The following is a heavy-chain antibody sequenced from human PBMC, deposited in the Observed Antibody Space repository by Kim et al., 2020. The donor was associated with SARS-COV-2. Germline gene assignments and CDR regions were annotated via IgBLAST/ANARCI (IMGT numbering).Heavy chain of an antibody. V-gene: IGHV4-34*01. J-gene: IGHJ5*01. CDR3: ARVFIYGSGSYYRRTRWF. CDR2: INHSGST. Sequence: SETLSLTCAVYGGSFSGYYWSWIRQPPGEGLEWLGDINHSGSTNYNPSLKSRVTISLDTSKNQFSLKLSSVTAADTAGYYCARVFIYGSGSYYRRTRWF. D-gene: IGHD3-10*01. CDR1: GGSFSGYY.